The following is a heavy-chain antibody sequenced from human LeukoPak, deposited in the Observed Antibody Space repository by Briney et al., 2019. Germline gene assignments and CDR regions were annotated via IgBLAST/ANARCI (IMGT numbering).Heavy chain of an antibody. CDR3: ARAAYDSGGYLTL. V-gene: IGHV3-33*01. D-gene: IGHD3-22*01. CDR2: IWYDGTNK. Sequence: GGSLRLSCAASGFTFSSYGMHWVRQAPGKGLEWVAVIWYDGTNKYYADSVKGRFTISRDNSKNTLFLQMSGLRAEDTAVYYCARAAYDSGGYLTLWGQGTLVTVSS. CDR1: GFTFSSYG. J-gene: IGHJ4*02.